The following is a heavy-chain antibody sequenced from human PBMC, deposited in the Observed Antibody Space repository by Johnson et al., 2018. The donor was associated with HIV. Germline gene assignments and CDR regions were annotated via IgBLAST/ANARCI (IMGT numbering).Heavy chain of an antibody. D-gene: IGHD6-6*01. CDR3: ARDRGAGSSGAFDI. CDR2: ISYDGSNK. CDR1: GFTFSSYA. J-gene: IGHJ3*02. V-gene: IGHV3-30*04. Sequence: VQLVESGGGVVQPGRSLTLSCAASGFTFSSYAMHWVRQAPGKGLEWVAVISYDGSNKYYADSVKGRFTISRDNSKNTLYLQMNSLRAEDTAVYYCARDRGAGSSGAFDIWGQGTMVTVSS.